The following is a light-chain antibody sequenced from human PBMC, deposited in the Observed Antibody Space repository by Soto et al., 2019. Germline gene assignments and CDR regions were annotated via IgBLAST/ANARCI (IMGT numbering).Light chain of an antibody. V-gene: IGKV3-15*01. CDR3: QQYNNWPRT. Sequence: EIVMTQSPATLSLSPGERATLSCRASQSVNSNLAWYQQKAGQAPRLLIYGTSTRATGIPARFSGSGSGTDFTLTISSLQFKDFAVYYCQQYNNWPRTFGQGTKVEIK. CDR1: QSVNSN. J-gene: IGKJ1*01. CDR2: GTS.